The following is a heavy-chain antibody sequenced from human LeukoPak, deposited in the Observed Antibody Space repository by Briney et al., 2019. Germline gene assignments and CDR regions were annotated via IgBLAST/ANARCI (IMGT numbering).Heavy chain of an antibody. CDR3: AKDRIHLRGTSAYSDFDY. CDR2: ISGSGGST. Sequence: PGGSLRLSCAASGFTFSSYAMSWVRQAPGKGLEWVSAISGSGGSTYYADSVKGRFTISRDNSKNTLYLQMNSLRAEDTAVYYCAKDRIHLRGTSAYSDFDYWGQGTLVTVSS. J-gene: IGHJ4*02. V-gene: IGHV3-23*01. D-gene: IGHD3-16*01. CDR1: GFTFSSYA.